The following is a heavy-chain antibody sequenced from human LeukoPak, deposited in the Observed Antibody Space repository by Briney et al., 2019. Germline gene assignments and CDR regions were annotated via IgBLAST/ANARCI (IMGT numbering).Heavy chain of an antibody. CDR1: GYTFTSYY. CDR2: INPVDGTT. CDR3: ARSYDPSSPFDY. D-gene: IGHD3-16*01. Sequence: ASVKVSCKASGYTFTSYYMYWVRQAPGQGLEWMAMINPVDGTTRYAQKLQGRVTVTRDTSTSTVCMELNSLRSEDTGFYYCARSYDPSSPFDYWGQGTLVTVSS. J-gene: IGHJ4*02. V-gene: IGHV1-46*03.